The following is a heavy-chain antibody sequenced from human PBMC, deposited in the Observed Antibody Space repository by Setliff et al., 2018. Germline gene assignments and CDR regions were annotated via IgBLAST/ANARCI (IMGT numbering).Heavy chain of an antibody. CDR1: GGSISSSSYY. Sequence: KTSETLSLTCTVSGGSISSSSYYWGWIRQPPGKGLEWIGSMYYSGSTSYNPSLKSRVTISLDTSNNQFSLSLSSVTAADTAVYYCARMSGFQYMDVWGKGTTVTVSS. J-gene: IGHJ6*03. V-gene: IGHV4-39*07. CDR2: MYYSGST. CDR3: ARMSGFQYMDV. D-gene: IGHD3-3*01.